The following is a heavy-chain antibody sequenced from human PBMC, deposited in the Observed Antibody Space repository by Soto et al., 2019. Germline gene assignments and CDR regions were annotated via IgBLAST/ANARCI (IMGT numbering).Heavy chain of an antibody. J-gene: IGHJ4*02. V-gene: IGHV3-48*01. CDR3: AITVAGDYFDY. CDR2: ISSSSSTI. CDR1: GFTFSSYN. Sequence: EVQLVESGGGLVQPGGSLRLSCAASGFTFSSYNMHWVRQAPGKGLEWVSYISSSSSTIYYADSVKGRFTISRDNAKNSLYLQMNSLRAEDTAVYYCAITVAGDYFDYWGQGTLVTVSS. D-gene: IGHD6-19*01.